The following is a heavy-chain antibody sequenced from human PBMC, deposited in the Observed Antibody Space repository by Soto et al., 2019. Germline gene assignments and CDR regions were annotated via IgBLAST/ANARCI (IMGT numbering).Heavy chain of an antibody. D-gene: IGHD4-17*01. CDR1: GIIFINAW. J-gene: IGHJ4*02. CDR2: IKNRADGGAA. Sequence: GGSLRLSCEASGIIFINAWMSWVRQAPGKGLEWVGRIKNRADGGAADYAAAVRGRFTISRDDSKDTLFLQMNSLEVEDTAVYYCTTDPGDYEDFWGQGTLVTVSS. V-gene: IGHV3-15*05. CDR3: TTDPGDYEDF.